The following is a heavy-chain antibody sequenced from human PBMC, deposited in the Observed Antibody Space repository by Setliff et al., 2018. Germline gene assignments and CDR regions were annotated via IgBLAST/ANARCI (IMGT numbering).Heavy chain of an antibody. Sequence: GGSLRLSCAASKFTFSDYYMSWIRQAPGKGLEWVAYITSSGSTVFYADSVKGRFTISRDNHKNTLYLQMNSLRAEDTAVYYCARTYCSDTSCYDYYYYMDVWGKGTTVTVSS. D-gene: IGHD2-2*01. CDR3: ARTYCSDTSCYDYYYYMDV. CDR1: KFTFSDYY. J-gene: IGHJ6*03. V-gene: IGHV3-11*04. CDR2: ITSSGSTV.